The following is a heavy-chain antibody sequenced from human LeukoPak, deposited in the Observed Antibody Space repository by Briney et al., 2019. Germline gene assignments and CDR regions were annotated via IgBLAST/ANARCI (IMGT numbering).Heavy chain of an antibody. CDR3: AKQPGSVVDSSDSLSRY. CDR1: GFTFRRYA. D-gene: IGHD3-22*01. Sequence: PGGSLRLSCAASGFTFRRYAMSWVRQAPGKGLEWVSTISGSGASTYYADSVKGRFTISRDNSKNTLYLQMNSLRAEDTAVYYCAKQPGSVVDSSDSLSRYWGQGTLVTVSS. J-gene: IGHJ4*02. CDR2: ISGSGAST. V-gene: IGHV3-23*01.